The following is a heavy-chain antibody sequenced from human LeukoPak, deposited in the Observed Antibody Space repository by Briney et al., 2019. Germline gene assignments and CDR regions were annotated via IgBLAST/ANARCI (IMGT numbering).Heavy chain of an antibody. Sequence: EASVEVSCKSSGYTFTGYYMHWVRQAPGQGLEWMGWINPNSGGTNYAQKFQGRVTMTRDTSISTAYMELSRLRSDDTAVYYCARGKLGARIDYWGQGTLVTVSS. CDR2: INPNSGGT. J-gene: IGHJ4*02. CDR3: ARGKLGARIDY. V-gene: IGHV1-2*02. D-gene: IGHD7-27*01. CDR1: GYTFTGYY.